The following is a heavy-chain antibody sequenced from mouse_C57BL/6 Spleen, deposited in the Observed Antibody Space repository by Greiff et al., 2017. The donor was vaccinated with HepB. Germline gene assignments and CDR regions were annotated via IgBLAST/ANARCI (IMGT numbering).Heavy chain of an antibody. Sequence: VQLQQSGAELVKPGASVKLSCTASGFNIKDYYMHWVKQRTEQGLEWIGRIDPEDGETKYATKFQGKATITADTSSNTAYLQLSSLTSEDTAVYYCARGGFYYDYLYWYFDVWGTGTTVTVSS. V-gene: IGHV14-2*01. D-gene: IGHD2-4*01. CDR2: IDPEDGET. J-gene: IGHJ1*03. CDR1: GFNIKDYY. CDR3: ARGGFYYDYLYWYFDV.